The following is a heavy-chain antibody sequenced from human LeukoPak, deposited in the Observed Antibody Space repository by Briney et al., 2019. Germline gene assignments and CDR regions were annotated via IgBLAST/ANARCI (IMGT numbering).Heavy chain of an antibody. CDR1: GMSLTDYY. Sequence: SETLSLTCGVSGMSLTDYYWTWIRHSPGKGLEWIGEINHSGSTNYNPSLKSRVTMSVDTSKVQFSPDLTSVTAADTAIYYCARDLGSWPHVTLDIWGHGTLVTVSS. V-gene: IGHV4-34*01. D-gene: IGHD3-16*01. CDR3: ARDLGSWPHVTLDI. J-gene: IGHJ3*02. CDR2: INHSGST.